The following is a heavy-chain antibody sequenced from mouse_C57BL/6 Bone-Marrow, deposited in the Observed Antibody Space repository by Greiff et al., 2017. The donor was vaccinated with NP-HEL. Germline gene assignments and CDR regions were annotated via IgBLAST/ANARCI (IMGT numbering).Heavy chain of an antibody. J-gene: IGHJ4*01. D-gene: IGHD1-1*01. V-gene: IGHV10-3*01. CDR1: GFTFNTYA. Sequence: EVQLQESGGGLVQPKGSLKLSCAASGFTFNTYAMHWVRQAPGKGLEWVARIRSKSSNYATYYADSVKDRFTISRDDSQSMLYLQMNNLKTEDTAMYYCVRDSYYGSSDYYAMDDWGQGTSVTVSS. CDR2: IRSKSSNYAT. CDR3: VRDSYYGSSDYYAMDD.